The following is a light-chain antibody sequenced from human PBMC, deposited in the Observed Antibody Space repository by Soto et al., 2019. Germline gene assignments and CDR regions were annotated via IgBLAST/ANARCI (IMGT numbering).Light chain of an antibody. V-gene: IGKV1-9*01. CDR3: QQFDSYPRT. CDR1: QDIRNS. J-gene: IGKJ3*01. Sequence: IQLSHPPSPLSASVGDRVIITCRASQDIRNSLAWYHQKPGKAPALLIYGASALQVGVPSRFSGSGSGTDFTLTISSLQPEDFATYYCQQFDSYPRTFGPGTKVDIK. CDR2: GAS.